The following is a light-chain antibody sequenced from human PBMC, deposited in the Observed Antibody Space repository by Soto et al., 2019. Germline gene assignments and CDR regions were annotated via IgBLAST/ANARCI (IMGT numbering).Light chain of an antibody. Sequence: DIQMTQSPSTLSASVGDRVTITCRASQSINSWLAWYQQKPGKAPNLLIYDASSLECGVPSRFSGSGSGSEFTLTISSLQPDDFATYYCQQYNSYSLTFGGGTKVEIK. CDR3: QQYNSYSLT. J-gene: IGKJ4*01. CDR1: QSINSW. V-gene: IGKV1-5*01. CDR2: DAS.